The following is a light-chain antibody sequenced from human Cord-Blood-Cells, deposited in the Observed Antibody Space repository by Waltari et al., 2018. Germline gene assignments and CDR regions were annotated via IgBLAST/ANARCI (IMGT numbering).Light chain of an antibody. CDR1: QILLHSNGYNY. Sequence: DIVMTQSPLSLPVTPGEPASISCRSSQILLHSNGYNYLDWYLQKPGQSPQLLIYLGSNRASGVPDRFRGSGSGTDFTLKISRVEAEDVGVYYCMQALQTPLFTFGPGTKVDIK. CDR3: MQALQTPLFT. CDR2: LGS. J-gene: IGKJ3*01. V-gene: IGKV2-28*01.